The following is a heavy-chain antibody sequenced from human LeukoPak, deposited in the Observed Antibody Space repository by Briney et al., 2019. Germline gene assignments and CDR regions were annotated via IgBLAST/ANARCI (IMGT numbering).Heavy chain of an antibody. CDR1: GYTFTAYY. D-gene: IGHD3-22*01. V-gene: IGHV1-2*02. Sequence: ASVKVSCKASGYTFTAYYLHWVRQAPGQGLEWMGWINPNSGGTNYAQKFQGRVTMTRDTSISTAYMELSRLRSDDTAVFYCARENYYDSSGYYWGQGTLVTVSS. CDR3: ARENYYDSSGYY. CDR2: INPNSGGT. J-gene: IGHJ4*02.